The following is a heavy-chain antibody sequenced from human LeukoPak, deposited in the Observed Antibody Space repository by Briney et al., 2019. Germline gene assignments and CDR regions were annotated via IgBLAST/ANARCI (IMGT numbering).Heavy chain of an antibody. J-gene: IGHJ4*02. CDR1: GGSISRYY. CDR3: ARHWGEFDSSGYYDY. Sequence: SETLSLTCTVSGGSISRYYWSWIRQPPGKGLEWIGHIYYSGSTYYNPSLKSRVTISVDTSKNQFSLKLTSVTAADTAVYYCARHWGEFDSSGYYDYWGQGTLVTVSS. D-gene: IGHD3-22*01. CDR2: IYYSGST. V-gene: IGHV4-59*08.